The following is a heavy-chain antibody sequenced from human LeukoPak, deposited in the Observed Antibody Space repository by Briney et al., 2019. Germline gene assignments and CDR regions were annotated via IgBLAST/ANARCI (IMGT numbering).Heavy chain of an antibody. CDR2: IYYSGST. CDR1: GGSISSYY. J-gene: IGHJ4*02. CDR3: ARGRGLHYYDSRDFDY. D-gene: IGHD3-22*01. Sequence: SETLSLTCTVSGGSISSYYWSWIRQPPGKGLEWIGYIYYSGSTNYNPPLKSRVTISVDTSKNQFSLKLSSVTAADTAVYYCARGRGLHYYDSRDFDYWGQGTLVTVSS. V-gene: IGHV4-59*01.